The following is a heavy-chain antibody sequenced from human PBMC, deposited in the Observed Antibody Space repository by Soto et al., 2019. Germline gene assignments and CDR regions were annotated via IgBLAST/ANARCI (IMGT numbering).Heavy chain of an antibody. D-gene: IGHD6-19*01. CDR3: THRQAGEASGWY. CDR2: IYWDDDK. J-gene: IGHJ4*02. CDR1: GFSLSTSGVG. Sequence: QITLKESGPTLVKPTQTLTLTCTLSGFSLSTSGVGVGWIRQPPGKALEWLALIYWDDDKRYSPSLKSRLSITKDPPKHQVVLTMTNMDPVATATYPCTHRQAGEASGWYWGQGTLVTVYS. V-gene: IGHV2-5*02.